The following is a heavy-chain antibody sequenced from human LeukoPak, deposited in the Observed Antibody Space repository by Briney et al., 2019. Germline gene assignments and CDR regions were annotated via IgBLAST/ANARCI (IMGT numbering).Heavy chain of an antibody. CDR2: INPSGGST. Sequence: GASVKVSCKASGYTFTSYYMHWVRQAPGQGLEWMGIINPSGGSTSYAQKFQGRVTMTRDTSTSTVYMELSSLRSEDTAVYYCARDEDYVWGSYRYFVYWGQGTLVTVSS. CDR1: GYTFTSYY. J-gene: IGHJ4*02. CDR3: ARDEDYVWGSYRYFVY. D-gene: IGHD3-16*02. V-gene: IGHV1-46*01.